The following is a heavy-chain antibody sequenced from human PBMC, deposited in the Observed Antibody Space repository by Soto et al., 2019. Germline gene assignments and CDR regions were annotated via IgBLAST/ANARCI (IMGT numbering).Heavy chain of an antibody. J-gene: IGHJ4*02. Sequence: QVQLVESGGGVVQRGRSLRLSCAASGFTFSPYAMHWVRQAPGKGLEWVAVISSDGNNKNYADSVKGRLATSRDNSRNTLYLQRNSLRAEDTAVYYCARARLDTPALDYWGQGTLVTVSS. CDR3: ARARLDTPALDY. V-gene: IGHV3-30*09. CDR1: GFTFSPYA. D-gene: IGHD2-2*01. CDR2: ISSDGNNK.